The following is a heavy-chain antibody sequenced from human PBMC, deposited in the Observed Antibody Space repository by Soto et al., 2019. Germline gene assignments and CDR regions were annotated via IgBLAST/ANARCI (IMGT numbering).Heavy chain of an antibody. V-gene: IGHV3-23*01. J-gene: IGHJ6*03. CDR2: ISGSGGST. Sequence: GGSLRLSCAAAGFTFSSYGMNWVRPAPGKGLEWVSAISGSGGSTYYADSVKGRFTISRDNSKNTLYLQMNSLRAEDTAVYYCAKAHYDFWSGYYYYMDVWGKGTTVTVSS. D-gene: IGHD3-3*01. CDR3: AKAHYDFWSGYYYYMDV. CDR1: GFTFSSYG.